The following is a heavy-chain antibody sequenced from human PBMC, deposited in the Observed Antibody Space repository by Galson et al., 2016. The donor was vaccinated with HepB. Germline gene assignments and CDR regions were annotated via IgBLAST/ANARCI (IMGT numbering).Heavy chain of an antibody. CDR2: LSPDGSIT. CDR1: GFTFSDYW. J-gene: IGHJ4*02. Sequence: SLRLSCAASGFTFSDYWMHWVRHHPGQGLVWVSILSPDGSITRYADSVKGRFTISRDNAKNTLYLQMNSLRAEDTAVYYCARDYYGSGNYWGQGTLVTVSS. CDR3: ARDYYGSGNY. D-gene: IGHD3-10*01. V-gene: IGHV3-74*01.